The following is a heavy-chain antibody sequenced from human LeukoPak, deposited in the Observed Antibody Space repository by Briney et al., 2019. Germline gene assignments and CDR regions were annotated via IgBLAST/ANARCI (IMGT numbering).Heavy chain of an antibody. J-gene: IGHJ6*04. Sequence: TSETLSLTCTVSGGSFSSGSYYWSWIRQPPGKGLEWIGYIYYSGSTNYNPSLKSRITISVDTSKNQFSLKLSSVTAADTAVYYCARDFSGSPSEDDGMDVWGKGTTVTVSS. V-gene: IGHV4-61*01. CDR1: GGSFSSGSYY. D-gene: IGHD5-12*01. CDR2: IYYSGST. CDR3: ARDFSGSPSEDDGMDV.